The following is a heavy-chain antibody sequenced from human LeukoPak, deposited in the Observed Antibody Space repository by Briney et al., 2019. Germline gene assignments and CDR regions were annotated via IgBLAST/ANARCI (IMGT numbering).Heavy chain of an antibody. CDR2: ISSSSSYI. D-gene: IGHD3-3*01. V-gene: IGHV3-21*01. J-gene: IGHJ4*02. Sequence: GGSLRLSCAASGFTFSSYSMNRVRQAPGKGLEWVSSISSSSSYIYYADSVKGRFTISRDNAENSLYLQMNSLRAEDTAVYYCARVSGYYTPPDYWGQGTLVTVSS. CDR3: ARVSGYYTPPDY. CDR1: GFTFSSYS.